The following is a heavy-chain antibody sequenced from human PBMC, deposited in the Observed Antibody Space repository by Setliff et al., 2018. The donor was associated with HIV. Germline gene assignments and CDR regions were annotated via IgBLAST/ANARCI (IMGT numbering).Heavy chain of an antibody. Sequence: ASVKVSCKASGYTFTSYGISWVRQAPGQGLEWMGWISTYNGNTNYAQKLQGRVTMTTDTSTTTAYMELRSLRSDDTAVYYCARVRERVTIFWVVRDFDSWGQGTLVTVSS. V-gene: IGHV1-18*01. J-gene: IGHJ4*02. CDR3: ARVRERVTIFWVVRDFDS. D-gene: IGHD3-3*01. CDR1: GYTFTSYG. CDR2: ISTYNGNT.